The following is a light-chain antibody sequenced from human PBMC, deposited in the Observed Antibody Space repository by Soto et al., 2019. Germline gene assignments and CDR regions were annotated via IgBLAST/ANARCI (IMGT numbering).Light chain of an antibody. V-gene: IGKV3-15*01. Sequence: EIVMTQSPATLSVSPGERATLSCRASQSVSSNLAWYQQKPGQAPRLLIYRASTRATGIPARFSGSGSGTEFTLTISSLQSEDFAVYYCQQYNNWPRTFGQGTKVEIE. CDR3: QQYNNWPRT. J-gene: IGKJ1*01. CDR1: QSVSSN. CDR2: RAS.